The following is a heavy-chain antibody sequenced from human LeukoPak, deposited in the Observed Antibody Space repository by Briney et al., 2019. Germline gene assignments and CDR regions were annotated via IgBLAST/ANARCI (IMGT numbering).Heavy chain of an antibody. CDR3: VRGGPSTWS. Sequence: PGGALRLSCAASGFTFKLYWMHWVRQVPGKRPVWVSRINDDGSDTIYADSVRGRFTISRDDAKNTVCLQMNNPRAEDTAVYYCVRGGPSTWSWGQGTLVTVSS. V-gene: IGHV3-74*01. D-gene: IGHD2-15*01. CDR2: INDDGSDT. J-gene: IGHJ5*02. CDR1: GFTFKLYW.